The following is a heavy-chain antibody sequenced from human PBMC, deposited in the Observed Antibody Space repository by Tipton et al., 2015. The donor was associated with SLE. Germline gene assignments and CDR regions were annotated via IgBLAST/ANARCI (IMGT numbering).Heavy chain of an antibody. CDR3: ARDPYSSSRTWYYGMDV. D-gene: IGHD6-13*01. Sequence: SLRLSCVASGFISSYAMSWVRQAPGRGLEWVAVVHSGGATYYADFVKGQFSISRDNSKNTIYLQMNSLRVEDTALYYCARDPYSSSRTWYYGMDVWGQGTTVSVSS. CDR2: VHSGGAT. J-gene: IGHJ6*02. CDR1: GFISSYA. V-gene: IGHV3-23*03.